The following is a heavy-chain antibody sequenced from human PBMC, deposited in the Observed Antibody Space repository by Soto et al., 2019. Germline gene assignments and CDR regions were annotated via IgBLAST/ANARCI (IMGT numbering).Heavy chain of an antibody. J-gene: IGHJ4*02. V-gene: IGHV3-30*18. CDR1: GFTFSSYG. CDR2: ISYDGTNK. CDR3: AKDAVGFCSGGTCYPEY. D-gene: IGHD2-15*01. Sequence: PGGSLRLSCAASGFTFSSYGMHWVRQAPGKGLEWVAVISYDGTNKYYADSVKGRFTISRDNSKNTLYLQMDSLRTEDTAVFYCAKDAVGFCSGGTCYPEYWGPGTLVTVSS.